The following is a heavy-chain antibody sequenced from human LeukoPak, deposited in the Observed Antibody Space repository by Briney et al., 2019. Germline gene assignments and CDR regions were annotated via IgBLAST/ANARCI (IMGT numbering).Heavy chain of an antibody. CDR1: GFTVSSNY. CDR2: IYSGGST. Sequence: GGSLRLSCAASGFTVSSNYMRWVRQAPGKELEWVSVIYSGGSTYYADSVKGRFTISRDNSKNTLYLQMNSLRAEDTAVYYCARDSPDYGDYALDYWGQGTLVTVSS. CDR3: ARDSPDYGDYALDY. J-gene: IGHJ4*02. V-gene: IGHV3-53*01. D-gene: IGHD4-17*01.